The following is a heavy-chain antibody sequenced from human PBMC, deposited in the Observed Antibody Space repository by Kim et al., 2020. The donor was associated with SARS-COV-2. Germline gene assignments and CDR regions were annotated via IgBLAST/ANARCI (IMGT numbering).Heavy chain of an antibody. CDR3: AREGGNVASSGYYYERGVRGYYFDY. CDR1: GYTFTSYY. CDR2: INPSGGST. Sequence: ASVKVSCKASGYTFTSYYMHWVRQAPGQGLEWMGIINPSGGSTSYAQKFQGRVTMARDTSTSTVYMELSSLRSEDTAVYYCAREGGNVASSGYYYERGVRGYYFDYWGQGTLVTVSS. D-gene: IGHD3-22*01. J-gene: IGHJ4*02. V-gene: IGHV1-46*01.